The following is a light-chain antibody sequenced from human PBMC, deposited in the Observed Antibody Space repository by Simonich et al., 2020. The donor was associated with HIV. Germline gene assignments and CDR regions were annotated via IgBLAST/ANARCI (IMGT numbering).Light chain of an antibody. V-gene: IGKV1-NL1*01. J-gene: IGKJ4*01. CDR3: QQYYVYPLA. Sequence: DIQMTQSPSSLSASVRDRVTITCRANQGISNSLAWYQQKPGKAPKLLLYAASRLESGVPSRFSGSGSGTEYTLTISNLQSEDFATYYCQQYYVYPLAFGGGTKVEIK. CDR2: AAS. CDR1: QGISNS.